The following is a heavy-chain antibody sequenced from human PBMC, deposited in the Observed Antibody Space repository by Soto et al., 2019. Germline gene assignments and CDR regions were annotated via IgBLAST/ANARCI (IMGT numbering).Heavy chain of an antibody. V-gene: IGHV4-59*01. J-gene: IGHJ6*02. CDR2: IYYSGST. CDR3: ARDSVSYYYDSSGYSASPSYYYGMDV. Sequence: SDTLSLTCTVSGGSISSYYWSWIRQPPGKGLEWIGYIYYSGSTNYNPSLKSRVTISVDTSKNQFSLKLSSVTAADTAVYYCARDSVSYYYDSSGYSASPSYYYGMDVWGQGTTVNVSS. D-gene: IGHD3-22*01. CDR1: GGSISSYY.